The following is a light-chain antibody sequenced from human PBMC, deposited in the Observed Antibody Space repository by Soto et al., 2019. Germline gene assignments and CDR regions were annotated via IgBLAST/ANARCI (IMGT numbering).Light chain of an antibody. J-gene: IGKJ5*01. CDR3: QQYGGSMT. Sequence: EIVLTQSPGTLSLSPGDTATLSCRASQSLSSSYLAWYQQRRGQAPRLLIYGASSRATGIPDRFRGSGSGTDFTLTISRLDPEDVAVYYCQQYGGSMTFGQGTRLEIE. CDR2: GAS. V-gene: IGKV3-20*01. CDR1: QSLSSSY.